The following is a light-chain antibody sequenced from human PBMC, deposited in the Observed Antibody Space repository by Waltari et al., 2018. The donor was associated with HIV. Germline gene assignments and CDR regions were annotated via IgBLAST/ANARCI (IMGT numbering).Light chain of an antibody. V-gene: IGKV3-20*01. J-gene: IGKJ4*01. Sequence: EIVLTQSPGPLSLSPGERATLSGRASQSVSSNYLAWYQQKPGQAPRRLIYGASNRATGISDRFSGSGSGTDFTLTISRLEPEDFAVYYCQQYGSSSDTFGGGTKVEIK. CDR2: GAS. CDR1: QSVSSNY. CDR3: QQYGSSSDT.